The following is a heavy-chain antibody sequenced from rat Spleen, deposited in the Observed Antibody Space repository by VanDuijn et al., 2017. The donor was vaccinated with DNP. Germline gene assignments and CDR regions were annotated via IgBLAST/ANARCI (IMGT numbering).Heavy chain of an antibody. J-gene: IGHJ2*01. CDR1: GFTFSNYW. CDR3: ARHGNNQVFDY. Sequence: EVHLVESGGGLVQPGRSLKLSCVASGFTFSNYWMTWIRQAPGKGLEWIASTTNTGGSTYYLDSVKGRFTISRDNAKSTLYLQMDSLRSEDTATYYCARHGNNQVFDYWGQGVLVTVSS. D-gene: IGHD1-10*01. V-gene: IGHV5-31*01. CDR2: TTNTGGST.